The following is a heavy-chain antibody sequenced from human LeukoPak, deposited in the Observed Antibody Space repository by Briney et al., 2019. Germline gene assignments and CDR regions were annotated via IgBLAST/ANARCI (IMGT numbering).Heavy chain of an antibody. CDR1: GGSIRSSNW. Sequence: SETLSLTCAVSGGSIRSSNWWSWIRQPPGKGLEWIASGDYSGGTYYNPSLESRVAISADMSKNQISLKLTSVTGADTAVYYCAGERGEEYSSGWYKTNYFYNWGQGIRVTVSS. CDR2: GDYSGGT. J-gene: IGHJ4*02. D-gene: IGHD6-19*01. CDR3: AGERGEEYSSGWYKTNYFYN. V-gene: IGHV4-4*02.